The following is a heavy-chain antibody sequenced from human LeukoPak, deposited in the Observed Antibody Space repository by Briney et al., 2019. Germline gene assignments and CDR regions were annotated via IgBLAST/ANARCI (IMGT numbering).Heavy chain of an antibody. CDR1: GFIVSSNY. CDR3: ARSLTYDFWSGYQSPFWFDP. Sequence: GGSLRLSCAASGFIVSSNYMSWVRQAPGKGLEWVSVIYSGGSTYYADSVKGRFTISRDNSKNTLYLQMNSLRAEDTAVYYCARSLTYDFWSGYQSPFWFDPWGQGTLVTVSS. J-gene: IGHJ5*02. V-gene: IGHV3-66*02. CDR2: IYSGGST. D-gene: IGHD3-3*01.